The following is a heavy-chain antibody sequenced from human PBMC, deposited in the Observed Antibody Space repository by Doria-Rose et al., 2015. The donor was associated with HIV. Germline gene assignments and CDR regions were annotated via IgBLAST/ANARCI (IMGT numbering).Heavy chain of an antibody. Sequence: TCTFSGFSLSTSGVGVGWIRQPPGKALEWLTPIYWDDDKRYSPSLKSRLTITKDTSKNQVVLTMTNMDPVDTATYYCAHRHLSTETTEYFQHWGQGTLVTVSS. CDR3: AHRHLSTETTEYFQH. CDR1: GFSLSTSGVG. J-gene: IGHJ1*01. V-gene: IGHV2-5*02. D-gene: IGHD4-17*01. CDR2: IYWDDDK.